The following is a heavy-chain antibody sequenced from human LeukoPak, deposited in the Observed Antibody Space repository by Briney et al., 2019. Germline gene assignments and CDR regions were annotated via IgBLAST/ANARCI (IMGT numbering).Heavy chain of an antibody. CDR1: GFTFSDYY. D-gene: IGHD2-2*02. J-gene: IGHJ4*02. V-gene: IGHV3-11*01. CDR2: ISSSGSTI. CDR3: TTVKAAISGGFDY. Sequence: GGSLRLSCAASGFTFSDYYMSWIRQAPGKGLEWVSYISSSGSTIYYADSVKGRFTISRDNAKNSLYLQMNSLRAEDTAVYYCTTVKAAISGGFDYWGPGTLVTVSS.